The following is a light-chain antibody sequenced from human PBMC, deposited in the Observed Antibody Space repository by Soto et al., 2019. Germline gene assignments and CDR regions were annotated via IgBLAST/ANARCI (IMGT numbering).Light chain of an antibody. Sequence: QSALTQPASVSGSPGQSITISCTGTSSDVGGYNYVSWFQQYPGKAPSLMIYDVYRRPSGVSNRFSGSKSGNTASLTISGLQAEDEADYYCSSYTTTSTLVFGGGTKLTVL. J-gene: IGLJ3*02. CDR1: SSDVGGYNY. CDR3: SSYTTTSTLV. V-gene: IGLV2-14*03. CDR2: DVY.